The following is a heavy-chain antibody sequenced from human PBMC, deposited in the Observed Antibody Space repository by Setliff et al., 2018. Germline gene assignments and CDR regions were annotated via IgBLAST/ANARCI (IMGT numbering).Heavy chain of an antibody. CDR3: ARDSYSSSWPDY. CDR1: GFSLSNYS. V-gene: IGHV3-21*01. Sequence: LRLSCAASGFSLSNYSMNWVRQTPGKGLEWVSSISSSSTFIYYAESLKGRFTISRDNAKNSLFLHMNSLRAEDTAVYYCARDSYSSSWPDYWGQGTRVTVSS. CDR2: ISSSSTFI. J-gene: IGHJ4*02. D-gene: IGHD6-13*01.